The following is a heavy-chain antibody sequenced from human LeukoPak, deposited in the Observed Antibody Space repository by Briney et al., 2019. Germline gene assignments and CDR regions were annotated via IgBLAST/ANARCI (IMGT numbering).Heavy chain of an antibody. D-gene: IGHD6-19*01. V-gene: IGHV3-9*01. CDR1: GFTFDDYA. J-gene: IGHJ4*02. Sequence: GRSLRLSCAASGFTFDDYAMHWVRQAPGKGLEWVSGISWNSGSIGYADSVKGRFTISRDNAKNSLYLQMNSLRAEDTALYYCAKGGGIAVAGTDYFDYWGQGTLVTVSS. CDR2: ISWNSGSI. CDR3: AKGGGIAVAGTDYFDY.